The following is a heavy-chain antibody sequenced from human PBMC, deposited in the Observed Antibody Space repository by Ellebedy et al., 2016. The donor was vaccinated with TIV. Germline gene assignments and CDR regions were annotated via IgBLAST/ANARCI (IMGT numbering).Heavy chain of an antibody. J-gene: IGHJ4*02. CDR2: IYDSGNP. CDR3: ARQRKGYYSYYFDS. V-gene: IGHV4-59*01. Sequence: SETLSLTCAVFGGSISDYSWSWLRQPPGKGLECLGCIYDSGNPRYNPSLKSRVIIAADTSKNQFSMKLTSVTAADTAVYYCARQRKGYYSYYFDSWGQGILVPVSS. CDR1: GGSISDYS. D-gene: IGHD3-22*01.